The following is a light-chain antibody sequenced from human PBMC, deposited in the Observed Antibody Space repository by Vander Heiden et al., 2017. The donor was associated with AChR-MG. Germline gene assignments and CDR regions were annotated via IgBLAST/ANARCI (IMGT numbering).Light chain of an antibody. Sequence: EIVLTQSPGILSLSPGERATLSCRASQIISNNYLAWYRQRPGQAPRLLIYGASSRSTGISDRFSGSASGPDFTLTISRLEPEDFAVYYCQQYGTSPFTFGHGTKVDVK. CDR3: QQYGTSPFT. CDR2: GAS. J-gene: IGKJ3*01. V-gene: IGKV3-20*01. CDR1: QIISNNY.